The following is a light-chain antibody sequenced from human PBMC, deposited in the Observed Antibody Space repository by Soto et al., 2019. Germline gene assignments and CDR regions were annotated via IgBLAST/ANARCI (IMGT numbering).Light chain of an antibody. CDR1: SSDVGGYNY. J-gene: IGLJ2*01. CDR2: DVS. Sequence: QSALTQPRSVSGSPGQSVTISCTGTSSDVGGYNYVSWYQQHPGKAPKLMIYDVSKRPSGVPDRFSGSKSGNTASLTISGLQAEDEAAYYCCSYAGSFVVFGGGTKVTLL. CDR3: CSYAGSFVV. V-gene: IGLV2-11*01.